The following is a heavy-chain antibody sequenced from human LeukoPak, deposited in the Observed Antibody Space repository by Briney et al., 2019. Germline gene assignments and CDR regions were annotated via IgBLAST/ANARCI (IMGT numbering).Heavy chain of an antibody. J-gene: IGHJ4*02. CDR2: IYYSGST. V-gene: IGHV4-59*01. D-gene: IGHD3-9*01. Sequence: SETLSLTCTVSGGSISSYYWSWIRQPPGKGLEWIGYIYYSGSTNYNPSLKSRVTISVDTSKNQFSLELSSVTAADTAVYYCAKYDILTETLDYWGQGTLVTVSS. CDR1: GGSISSYY. CDR3: AKYDILTETLDY.